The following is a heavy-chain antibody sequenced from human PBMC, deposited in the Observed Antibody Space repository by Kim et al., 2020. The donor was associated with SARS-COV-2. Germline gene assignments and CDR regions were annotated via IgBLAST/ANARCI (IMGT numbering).Heavy chain of an antibody. J-gene: IGHJ4*02. Sequence: GNTGYAQKFQCRVTMTRNTSISTAYMELSSLRSEDTAVYYCARAGLILGYWGQGTLVTVSS. CDR2: GNT. CDR3: ARAGLILGY. V-gene: IGHV1-8*01. D-gene: IGHD2-8*01.